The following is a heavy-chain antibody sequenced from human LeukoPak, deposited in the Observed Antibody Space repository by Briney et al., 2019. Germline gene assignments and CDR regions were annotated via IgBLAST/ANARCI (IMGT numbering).Heavy chain of an antibody. Sequence: SETLPLTCTVSGGPIRSSSNYWGWIRQPPGKGLEWIGTIYYSGSTNYNPSLKNRVTILVDTSKNQLSLKLSSVTAADTAVYYCASIGDSSSYYYGMDVWGQGTTVTVSS. CDR3: ASIGDSSSYYYGMDV. CDR1: GGPIRSSSNY. V-gene: IGHV4-39*07. D-gene: IGHD3-22*01. CDR2: IYYSGST. J-gene: IGHJ6*02.